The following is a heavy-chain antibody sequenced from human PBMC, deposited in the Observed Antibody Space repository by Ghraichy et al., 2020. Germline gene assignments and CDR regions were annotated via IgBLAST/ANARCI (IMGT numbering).Heavy chain of an antibody. CDR1: GGSISSGGYY. Sequence: SCTVSGGSISSGGYYWSWIRQHPGKGLEWIGYIYYSGSTYYNPSLKSRVTISVDTSKNQFSLKLSSVTAADTAVYYCARDRDYGDYGYGMDVWGQGTTVTVSS. V-gene: IGHV4-31*03. J-gene: IGHJ6*02. CDR2: IYYSGST. CDR3: ARDRDYGDYGYGMDV. D-gene: IGHD4-17*01.